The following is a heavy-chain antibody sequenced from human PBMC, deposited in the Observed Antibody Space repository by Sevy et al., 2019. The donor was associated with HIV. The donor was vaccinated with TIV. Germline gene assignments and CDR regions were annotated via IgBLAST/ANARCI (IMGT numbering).Heavy chain of an antibody. CDR3: ARVPPYSYGFGVDY. Sequence: GSLRLSCAASGFTVSNNYMNWVRQAPGKGLEWVSVIYSDGSTYYVDSVKGRFTISRDNSKNTLFLQMNSLRADDTAVYYCARVPPYSYGFGVDYWGRGTLVTVSS. J-gene: IGHJ4*02. D-gene: IGHD5-18*01. CDR1: GFTVSNNY. V-gene: IGHV3-53*01. CDR2: IYSDGST.